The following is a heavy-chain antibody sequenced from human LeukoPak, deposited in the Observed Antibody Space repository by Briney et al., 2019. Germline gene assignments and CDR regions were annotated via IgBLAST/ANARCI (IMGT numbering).Heavy chain of an antibody. J-gene: IGHJ6*03. CDR1: GGSISSYY. D-gene: IGHD5-12*01. Sequence: TSETLPLTCTASGGSISSYYWSWIRQPPGKGLEWIGYIYYSGSTNYNPSLKSRVTISVDTSKNQFSLKLSSVTAADTAVYYCARHSRGYDFPATYYYYYYMDVWGKGTTVTVSS. V-gene: IGHV4-59*08. CDR3: ARHSRGYDFPATYYYYYYMDV. CDR2: IYYSGST.